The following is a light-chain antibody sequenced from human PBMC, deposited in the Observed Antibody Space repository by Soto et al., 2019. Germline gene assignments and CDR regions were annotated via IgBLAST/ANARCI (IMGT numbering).Light chain of an antibody. CDR1: QDISTW. CDR3: QPANSFPLT. V-gene: IGKV1-12*01. Sequence: DIQMTQSPSSVSASVGDRVTITCRTSQDISTWLAWYQQKPGQAPKLLIYAASSLQSGVPSRFSDSGSGTDFTLTISSLQPEDFATYYCQPANSFPLTFGGGTKVDIK. CDR2: AAS. J-gene: IGKJ4*01.